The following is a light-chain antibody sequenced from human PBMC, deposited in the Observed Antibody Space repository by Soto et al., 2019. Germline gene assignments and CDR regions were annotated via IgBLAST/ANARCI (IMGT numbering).Light chain of an antibody. J-gene: IGKJ1*01. V-gene: IGKV1-39*01. CDR3: QQSYDKSPWT. CDR2: AAS. CDR1: QNIRNY. Sequence: DILMTLSPSSLSASVGDRVTITCRASQNIRNYLNWYQQKPGKAPRLLIHAASILQSGVPTRFSGGGSGTEFTLTISSLQPEDFETFYCQQSYDKSPWTFGQGTKVEVK.